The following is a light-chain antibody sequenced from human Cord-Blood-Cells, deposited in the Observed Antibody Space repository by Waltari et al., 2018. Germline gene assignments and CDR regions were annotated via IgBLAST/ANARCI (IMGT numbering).Light chain of an antibody. CDR3: QQRSNWPG. J-gene: IGKJ5*01. CDR2: DAS. Sequence: EIVLTQSPATLSLSPGERATLSCRASQSVSSYLAWYQQKPGQAPRLLIYDASNRATGIPAMFSGSGSGTDFTLTISSLEPEDFAVYYCQQRSNWPGFGQGTRLEIK. CDR1: QSVSSY. V-gene: IGKV3-11*01.